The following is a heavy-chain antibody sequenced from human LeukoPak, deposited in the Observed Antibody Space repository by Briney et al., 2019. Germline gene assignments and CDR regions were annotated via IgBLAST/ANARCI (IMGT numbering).Heavy chain of an antibody. V-gene: IGHV4-34*01. J-gene: IGHJ5*02. CDR1: GGSFSGYY. D-gene: IGHD2-2*01. Sequence: SETLSLTCAVYGGSFSGYYWSWIRQPPGKGLEWIGEISHSGSTNYNPSLKSRVTILVDTSKNQFSLKLSSVTAADTAVYYCATLKGVVPAARKVRNWFDPWGQGTLVTVCS. CDR3: ATLKGVVPAARKVRNWFDP. CDR2: ISHSGST.